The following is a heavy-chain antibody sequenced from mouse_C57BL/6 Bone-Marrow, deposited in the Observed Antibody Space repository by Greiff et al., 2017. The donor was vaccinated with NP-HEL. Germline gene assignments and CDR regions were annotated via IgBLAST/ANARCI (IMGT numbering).Heavy chain of an antibody. CDR1: GFTFSSYA. CDR2: ISSGGDYI. CDR3: TRVPITTVVDWYFDV. J-gene: IGHJ1*03. Sequence: EVQGVESGEGLVKPGGSLKLSCAASGFTFSSYAMSWVRQTPEKRLEWVAYISSGGDYIYYADTVKGRFTISRDNARNTLYLQMSSLKSEDTAMYYCTRVPITTVVDWYFDVWGTGTTVTVSS. D-gene: IGHD1-1*01. V-gene: IGHV5-9-1*02.